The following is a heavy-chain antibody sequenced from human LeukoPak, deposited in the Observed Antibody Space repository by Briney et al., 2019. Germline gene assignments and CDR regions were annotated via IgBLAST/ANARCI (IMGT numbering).Heavy chain of an antibody. Sequence: SETLSLTCTVSGGSISSYYWSWIRQPPGKGLEWIGYIYYSGSTNYNPSLKSRVTISVDTSKNQFSLKLSSVTAANTAVYYCARDRQGLLDYWGQGTLVTVSS. D-gene: IGHD4-11*01. CDR2: IYYSGST. J-gene: IGHJ4*02. CDR1: GGSISSYY. CDR3: ARDRQGLLDY. V-gene: IGHV4-59*01.